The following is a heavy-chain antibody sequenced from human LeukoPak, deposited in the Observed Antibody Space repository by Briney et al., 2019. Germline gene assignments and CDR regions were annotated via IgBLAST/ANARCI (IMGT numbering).Heavy chain of an antibody. CDR1: GFPFTDYY. CDR2: ISHSGSTI. J-gene: IGHJ4*02. V-gene: IGHV3-11*01. CDR3: AKVADFWSGKIDY. Sequence: PGGSLRLSCAASGFPFTDYYMSWIRQPPGKGLECVSYISHSGSTIYHADAVKGRFTISRDNSKNTLYLQMNSLRAEDTAVYYCAKVADFWSGKIDYWGQGTLVTVSS. D-gene: IGHD3-3*01.